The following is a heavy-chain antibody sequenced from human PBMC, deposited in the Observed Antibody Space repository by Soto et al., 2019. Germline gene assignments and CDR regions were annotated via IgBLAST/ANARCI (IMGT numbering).Heavy chain of an antibody. D-gene: IGHD6-13*01. Sequence: QLQLQESGSGLLKPSQTLSLNCSVYGDSISSGGLSWNWLRQSPGRGLEWIGYIYYPGLTYYNPSLKSRVSMSLDPSENQVSLSLSSVTAADSAVYYCARGRRSKTATAGTGWFDPWGPGTLVTVSS. CDR1: GDSISSGGLS. V-gene: IGHV4-30-2*06. CDR3: ARGRRSKTATAGTGWFDP. CDR2: IYYPGLT. J-gene: IGHJ5*02.